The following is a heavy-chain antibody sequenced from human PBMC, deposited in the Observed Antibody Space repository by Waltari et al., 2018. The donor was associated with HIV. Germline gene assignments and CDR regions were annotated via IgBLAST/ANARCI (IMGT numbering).Heavy chain of an antibody. J-gene: IGHJ4*02. CDR1: GGSIRGDY. CDR2: IYYTGST. V-gene: IGHV4-59*01. Sequence: QVHLQESGPGLVKASETLSLTCSVSGGSIRGDYWSWIRQPPGKGLEWIGYIYYTGSTNYNPSLKSRITMSLSPSKTQFSLKVNSVTSADTGVYYCAKESWAQSSGWQFDYWGPGILVTVSS. D-gene: IGHD6-19*01. CDR3: AKESWAQSSGWQFDY.